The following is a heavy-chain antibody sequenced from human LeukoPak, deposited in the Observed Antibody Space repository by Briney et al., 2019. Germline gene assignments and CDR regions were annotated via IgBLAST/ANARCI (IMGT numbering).Heavy chain of an antibody. CDR3: ARDNNLEVDY. Sequence: GGSLRLSCVASKFSFSSYWMSWLRHVPGKGLEWVANINLDGSGQYYVDSVKGRFTISRDNAKNSLFLQMSSLRVEDTALYYCARDNNLEVDYWGQGTLVTVSS. CDR1: KFSFSSYW. V-gene: IGHV3-7*01. D-gene: IGHD2/OR15-2a*01. J-gene: IGHJ4*02. CDR2: INLDGSGQ.